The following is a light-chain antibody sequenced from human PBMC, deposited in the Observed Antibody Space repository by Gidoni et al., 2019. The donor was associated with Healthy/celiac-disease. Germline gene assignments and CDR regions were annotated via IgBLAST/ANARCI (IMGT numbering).Light chain of an antibody. CDR2: AAS. CDR1: QSNSSY. J-gene: IGKJ5*01. CDR3: QQSYSTPIT. Sequence: DIQITQAPSSLSASVGDRVTITCRASQSNSSYLNWYQQKPGQAPKLLIYAASSLERGVPSRFSGSGSGTDFTLTISSLQAEDVATYYCQQSYSTPITFGQGTRLEIK. V-gene: IGKV1-39*01.